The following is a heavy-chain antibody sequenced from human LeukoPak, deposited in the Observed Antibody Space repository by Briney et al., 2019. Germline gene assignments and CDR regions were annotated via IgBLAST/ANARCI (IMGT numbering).Heavy chain of an antibody. J-gene: IGHJ6*02. CDR2: INHSGST. CDR3: ARFPFYYYGMDV. V-gene: IGHV4-34*01. CDR1: GGSFSGYY. Sequence: SETLSLTCAVYGGSFSGYYWSWIRQPPGKGLEWIGEINHSGSTNYNPSLKSRVTISVDTSKNQFSLKLSSVTAADTAVYYCARFPFYYYGMDVWGQGTTVTVTS.